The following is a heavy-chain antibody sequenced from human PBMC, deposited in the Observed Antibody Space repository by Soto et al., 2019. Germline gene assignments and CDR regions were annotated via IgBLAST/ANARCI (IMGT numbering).Heavy chain of an antibody. CDR2: IYYSGST. J-gene: IGHJ5*02. V-gene: IGHV4-59*08. CDR3: ARPRDCSSTSCYGALDP. D-gene: IGHD2-2*01. Sequence: SEALSLTCTVSGGSISSYYWSWILQPPWKGLEWIGYIYYSGSTNYNPSLKSRVTISVDTSKNQFSLKLSSVTAADTAVYYCARPRDCSSTSCYGALDPWGQGTLVTVSS. CDR1: GGSISSYY.